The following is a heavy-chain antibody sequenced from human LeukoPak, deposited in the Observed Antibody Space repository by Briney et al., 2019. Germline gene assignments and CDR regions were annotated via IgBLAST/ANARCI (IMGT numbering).Heavy chain of an antibody. V-gene: IGHV3-23*01. CDR2: ISGSGGST. CDR1: GFTFSSYA. Sequence: GGSLRLSCAASGFTFSSYAMSWVRQAPGKGLEWVSAISGSGGSTYYADSVKGRFTISRDNSKNTLYLQMNSLRAEDTAVYYCAKDPVPDTAMVSTPFYYYYYGTDVWGQGTTVTVSS. CDR3: AKDPVPDTAMVSTPFYYYYYGTDV. J-gene: IGHJ6*02. D-gene: IGHD5-18*01.